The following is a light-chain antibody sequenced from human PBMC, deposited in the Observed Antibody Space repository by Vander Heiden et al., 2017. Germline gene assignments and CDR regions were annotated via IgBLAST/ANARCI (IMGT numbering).Light chain of an antibody. CDR1: AGSVSTSYH. CDR2: NTR. Sequence: QNVVTQETSLSVSPGGTVTHTCGLSAGSVSTSYHPSWYQQTPGQAPRTLIYNTRTRSSGVTDRFSGSILGNKAARTITGAQADDECDYFCVLYMGSGIYVFGTGTKVTVL. CDR3: VLYMGSGIYV. J-gene: IGLJ1*01. V-gene: IGLV8-61*01.